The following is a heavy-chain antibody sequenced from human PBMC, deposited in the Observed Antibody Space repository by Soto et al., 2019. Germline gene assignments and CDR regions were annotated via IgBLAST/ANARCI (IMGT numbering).Heavy chain of an antibody. V-gene: IGHV3-74*01. D-gene: IGHD4-17*01. CDR1: GFTFRSHR. CDR2: IDTDGGGT. Sequence: EVQLVESGGGLVQPGGSLRVSCAASGFTFRSHRIHWVRQAPGKGLEWVSRIDTDGGGTSYADSVKGRFTISTDNAENTVYLQMNGLRVEDTAGYCCATVFDVWGQGTLVTVSS. J-gene: IGHJ4*02. CDR3: ATVFDV.